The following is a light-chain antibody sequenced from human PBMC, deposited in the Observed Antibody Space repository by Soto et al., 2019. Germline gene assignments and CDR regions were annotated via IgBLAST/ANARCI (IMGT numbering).Light chain of an antibody. Sequence: EVVMTQSAATLSVSPGDGATLSCRASQSVRGYLAWYQQKPVQAPRLLISGASTRATGVPARFSGSGSGTEFTLSISSLQSEDFAVYYCQQYVDWPWTFGQGTKVEVK. CDR1: QSVRGY. CDR3: QQYVDWPWT. CDR2: GAS. V-gene: IGKV3-15*01. J-gene: IGKJ1*01.